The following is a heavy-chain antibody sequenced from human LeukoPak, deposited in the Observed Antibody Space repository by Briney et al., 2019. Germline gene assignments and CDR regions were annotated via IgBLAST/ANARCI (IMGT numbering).Heavy chain of an antibody. CDR1: GFTFSSYA. J-gene: IGHJ5*02. V-gene: IGHV3-7*01. CDR2: IKQDGSEK. D-gene: IGHD2-8*01. Sequence: GGSLRLSCAASGFTFSSYAMSWVRQAPGKGLEWVANIKQDGSEKYYVDSVKGRFTISRDNAKNSLYLQMNSLRAEDTAVYYCARTMVYATENWFDPWGQGTLVTVSS. CDR3: ARTMVYATENWFDP.